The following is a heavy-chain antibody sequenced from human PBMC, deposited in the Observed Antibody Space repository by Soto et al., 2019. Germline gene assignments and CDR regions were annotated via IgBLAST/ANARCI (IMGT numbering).Heavy chain of an antibody. V-gene: IGHV1-69*01. J-gene: IGHJ5*02. D-gene: IGHD2-2*01. CDR2: IIPIFGTA. CDR1: GGTFSSYA. Sequence: QVQLVQSGAEVKKPGSSVKVSCKASGGTFSSYAISWVRQAPGQGLEWMGGIIPIFGTANYAQKFQGRVTITADESTSTAYMELRSLRSEDTAVYYFARSYGYCSSTSCYNWFDPWGQGTLVTVSS. CDR3: ARSYGYCSSTSCYNWFDP.